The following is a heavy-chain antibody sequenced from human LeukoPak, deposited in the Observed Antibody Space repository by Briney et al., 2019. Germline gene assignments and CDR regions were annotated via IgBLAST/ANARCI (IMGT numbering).Heavy chain of an antibody. J-gene: IGHJ4*02. CDR3: AAYYYDSSGYYSSFDY. CDR1: GGTFSSYA. Sequence: SVKVPCKASGGTFSSYAISWVRQAPGQGLEWMGRIIPILGIANYAQKFQGRVTITADKSTSTAYMELSSLRSEDTAVYYCAAYYYDSSGYYSSFDYWGQGTLVTVSS. V-gene: IGHV1-69*04. CDR2: IIPILGIA. D-gene: IGHD3-22*01.